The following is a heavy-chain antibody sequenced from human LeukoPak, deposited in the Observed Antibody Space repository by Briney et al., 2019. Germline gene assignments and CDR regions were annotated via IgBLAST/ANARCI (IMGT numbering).Heavy chain of an antibody. D-gene: IGHD6-13*01. J-gene: IGHJ4*02. V-gene: IGHV1-18*01. CDR1: GYTFTSYG. Sequence: ASVKVSCKASGYTFTSYGISWVRQAPGQGLEWMGWISAYNGNTNYAQKLQGRVTMTTDTSTSTAYMELRSLRSDDTAVYYCARVRILIAAAGIDYWGQGTLVTASS. CDR3: ARVRILIAAAGIDY. CDR2: ISAYNGNT.